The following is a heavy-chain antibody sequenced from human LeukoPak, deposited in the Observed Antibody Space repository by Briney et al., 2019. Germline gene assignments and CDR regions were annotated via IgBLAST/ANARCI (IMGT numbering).Heavy chain of an antibody. V-gene: IGHV3-23*01. CDR2: LSGSGGYT. J-gene: IGHJ3*02. CDR1: GFTFSSYA. Sequence: GGSLRLSCAASGFTFSSYAMNWVRQAPGKGLEWVSTLSGSGGYTYYADSVKGRFTISRDNSKNTLYLQMNSLRAEDTAVYYCAKQILAGGRNDAFDIWGQGTMVTVSS. CDR3: AKQILAGGRNDAFDI. D-gene: IGHD6-19*01.